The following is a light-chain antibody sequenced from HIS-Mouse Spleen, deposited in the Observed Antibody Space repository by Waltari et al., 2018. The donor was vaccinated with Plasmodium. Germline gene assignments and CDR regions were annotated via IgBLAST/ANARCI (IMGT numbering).Light chain of an antibody. CDR1: SSDVGGYNL. J-gene: IGLJ1*01. CDR3: CSYAGSSTYV. CDR2: EGL. V-gene: IGLV2-23*01. Sequence: QSALTQPASVSGSPGQSITIACTGTSSDVGGYNLFSWYQQSPGKAPKLTIYEGLKRPSGVSNRFSGSKSGNTASLTISGLQAEDEADYYCCSYAGSSTYVFGTGTKVTVL.